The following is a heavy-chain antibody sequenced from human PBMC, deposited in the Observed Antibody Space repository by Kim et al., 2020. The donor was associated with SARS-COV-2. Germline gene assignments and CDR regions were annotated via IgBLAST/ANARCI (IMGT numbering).Heavy chain of an antibody. CDR3: ARSKGWEVGATNNWFDP. Sequence: SETLSLTCTVSGGSISSGGYYWSWIRQHPGKGLEWIGYIYYSGSTYYNPSLKSRVTISVDTSKNQFSLKLSSVTAADTAVYYCARSKGWEVGATNNWFDPWGQGTLVTVSS. CDR2: IYYSGST. D-gene: IGHD1-26*01. V-gene: IGHV4-31*03. J-gene: IGHJ5*02. CDR1: GGSISSGGYY.